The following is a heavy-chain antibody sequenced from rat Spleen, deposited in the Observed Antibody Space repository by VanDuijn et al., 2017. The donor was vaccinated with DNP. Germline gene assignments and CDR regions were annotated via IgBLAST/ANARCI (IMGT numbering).Heavy chain of an antibody. J-gene: IGHJ2*01. CDR2: ISYGGSGT. Sequence: EVQLVESGGGLVQPGRSLKLSCAASGFTFSDYYMAWVRQAPTKGLEWVASISYGGSGTYYGDSVKGRFTISRDNAKSTLYLQMNSLRSEDTATYYCARHVDYWGQGVMVTVSS. CDR1: GFTFSDYY. CDR3: ARHVDY. V-gene: IGHV5-22*01.